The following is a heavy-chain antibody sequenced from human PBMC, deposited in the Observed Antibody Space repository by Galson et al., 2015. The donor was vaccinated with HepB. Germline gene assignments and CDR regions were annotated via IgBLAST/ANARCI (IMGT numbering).Heavy chain of an antibody. CDR3: ARVRFLEWLPDLGDDAFDI. D-gene: IGHD3-3*01. CDR2: IYYSGGT. V-gene: IGHV4-59*01. CDR1: WGSTRSYF. Sequence: SGTMFLPRPVSWGSTRSYFLGWVRQPPGEGLGWVGYIYYSGGTNHNPSLKSRVTISVDTSKNQFSLKLSSVAAADTAVYYCARVRFLEWLPDLGDDAFDIWGQGTMVTVSS. J-gene: IGHJ3*02.